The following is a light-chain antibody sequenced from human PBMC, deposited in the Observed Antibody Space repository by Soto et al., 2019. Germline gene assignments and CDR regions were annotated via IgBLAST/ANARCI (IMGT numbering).Light chain of an antibody. CDR3: QKYNNWPLT. Sequence: EIVMTQSHATLSVSPGERATLSCRASQSVSSNLAWYQQKPGQAPRLLIYGASTRATGIPARFSGSGSGTEFTLTISSLQSEDFAVYYCQKYNNWPLTCGQGTRREIK. J-gene: IGKJ5*01. CDR1: QSVSSN. V-gene: IGKV3-15*01. CDR2: GAS.